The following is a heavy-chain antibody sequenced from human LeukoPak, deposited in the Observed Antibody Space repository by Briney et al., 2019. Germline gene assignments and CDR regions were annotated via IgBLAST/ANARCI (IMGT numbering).Heavy chain of an antibody. D-gene: IGHD4-17*01. CDR1: GFTVSSNY. J-gene: IGHJ4*02. CDR2: IYSGGST. Sequence: GGSLRLSCAASGFTVSSNYMSWVRQAPGKGLECVSVIYSGGSTYYADSVKGRFTISRDNSKNTLYLQMNSLRAEDTAVYYCARETTVTTAFDYWGQGTLVTVSS. CDR3: ARETTVTTAFDY. V-gene: IGHV3-53*01.